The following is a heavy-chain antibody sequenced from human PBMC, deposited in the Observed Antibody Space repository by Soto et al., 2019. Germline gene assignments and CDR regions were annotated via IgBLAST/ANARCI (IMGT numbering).Heavy chain of an antibody. Sequence: ASVKVSCKASGYTFTSYGISWVRQAPGQGLEWMGWISAYNGNTNYAQKLQGRVTMTTDTSTSTAYMELRSLRSDDTAVYYCARDEFTGNHVLRFLEWSPLDVWGKGTTVTVSS. CDR2: ISAYNGNT. CDR3: ARDEFTGNHVLRFLEWSPLDV. D-gene: IGHD3-3*01. V-gene: IGHV1-18*01. J-gene: IGHJ6*04. CDR1: GYTFTSYG.